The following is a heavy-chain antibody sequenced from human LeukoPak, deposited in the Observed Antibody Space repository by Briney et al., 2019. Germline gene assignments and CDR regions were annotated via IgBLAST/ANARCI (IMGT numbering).Heavy chain of an antibody. CDR1: GGSVGSGGYS. CDR3: AREDVVGATTFQIDY. D-gene: IGHD1-26*01. J-gene: IGHJ4*02. CDR2: IYHSGTS. V-gene: IGHV4-30-2*01. Sequence: SQTLSLTCAVSGGSVGSGGYSWSWIRQPPGKGLEWIGYIYHSGTSSYNPSIRSRVTISLDRPKNQFSLILNSVTAADTAVYYCAREDVVGATTFQIDYWGQGTLVTVSS.